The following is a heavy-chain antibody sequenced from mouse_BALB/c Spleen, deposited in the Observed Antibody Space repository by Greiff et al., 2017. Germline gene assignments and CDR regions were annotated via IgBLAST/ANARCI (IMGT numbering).Heavy chain of an antibody. CDR2: IDPANGNT. V-gene: IGHV14-3*02. J-gene: IGHJ2*01. Sequence: EVKLMESGAELVKPGASVKLSCTASGFNIKDTYMHWVKQRPEQGLEWIGRIDPANGNTKYDPKFQGKATITADTSSNTAYLQLSSLTSEDTAVYYCARSRGRYGDYFDYWGQGTTLTVSS. D-gene: IGHD2-14*01. CDR3: ARSRGRYGDYFDY. CDR1: GFNIKDTY.